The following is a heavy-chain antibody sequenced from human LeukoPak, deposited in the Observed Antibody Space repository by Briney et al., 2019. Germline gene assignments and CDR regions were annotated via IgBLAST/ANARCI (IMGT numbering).Heavy chain of an antibody. CDR1: GYPISSGYY. CDR2: IYHNGHT. CDR3: ARDGAGLAVTTSWFDP. Sequence: SETLSLTCSVSGYPISSGYYWVWIRQPPGKGLEWIGSIYHNGHTYNNPSLKSRVTISVKLSSVTAADTAVYYCARDGAGLAVTTSWFDPWGQGTLVTVSS. J-gene: IGHJ5*02. V-gene: IGHV4-38-2*02. D-gene: IGHD4-17*01.